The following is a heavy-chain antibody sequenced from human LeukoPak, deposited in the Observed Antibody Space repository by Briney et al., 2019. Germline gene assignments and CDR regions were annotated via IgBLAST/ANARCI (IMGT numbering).Heavy chain of an antibody. CDR3: ARDPFALYGMDV. CDR2: IYHSGST. J-gene: IGHJ6*02. V-gene: IGHV4-38-2*02. CDR1: GYSISSGYY. D-gene: IGHD3-10*01. Sequence: SETLSLTCTVSGYSISSGYYWGWIRQPPGKGLEWIGSIYHSGSTYYNPSLKSRVTISVDTSKNQFSLKLSSVTAADTAVYYCARDPFALYGMDVWGQGTTVTVSS.